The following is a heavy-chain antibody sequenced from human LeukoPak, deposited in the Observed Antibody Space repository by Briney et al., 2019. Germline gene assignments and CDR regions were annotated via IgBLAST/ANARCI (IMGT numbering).Heavy chain of an antibody. D-gene: IGHD3-3*01. J-gene: IGHJ4*02. CDR1: GYTFTSYY. V-gene: IGHV1-46*03. CDR3: ASSVRFLEWLFS. Sequence: ASVKVSCKASGYTFTSYYMHWVRQAPGQGLEWMGIINPSGGSTSYAQKFQGRVTMTRDTSTSTVYMELSSLRSEDTAVYYCASSVRFLEWLFSWGQRTLFTVSS. CDR2: INPSGGST.